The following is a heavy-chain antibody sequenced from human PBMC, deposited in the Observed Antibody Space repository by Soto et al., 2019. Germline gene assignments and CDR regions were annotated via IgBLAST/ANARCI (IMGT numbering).Heavy chain of an antibody. CDR3: AHVPISGSTTSCYTEGFDY. CDR2: ISAGGST. Sequence: PGGSLRLSCTASGFTFSDYAMSWVRQPPGKGLEWVSVISAGGSTCYADSVKGRFTVSRANSKNTLYLHMNSLRAEDTAVYYCAHVPISGSTTSCYTEGFDYWGQGTLVTVSS. J-gene: IGHJ4*02. D-gene: IGHD2-2*02. V-gene: IGHV3-23*01. CDR1: GFTFSDYA.